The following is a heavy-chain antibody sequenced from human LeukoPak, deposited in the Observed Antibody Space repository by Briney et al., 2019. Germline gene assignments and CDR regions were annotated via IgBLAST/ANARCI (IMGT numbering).Heavy chain of an antibody. D-gene: IGHD6-19*01. J-gene: IGHJ4*02. CDR2: IPYDGSKK. CDR1: GFTFSSYA. Sequence: GGSLRLSCAASGFTFSSYAMHWVRQAPGKGLDWVAVIPYDGSKKYYADSVQGRFTISRDNSKNTMYLQMNSLRAEDTAVYYCASTSGWYEPIDYWGQGTLVTVSS. V-gene: IGHV3-30-3*01. CDR3: ASTSGWYEPIDY.